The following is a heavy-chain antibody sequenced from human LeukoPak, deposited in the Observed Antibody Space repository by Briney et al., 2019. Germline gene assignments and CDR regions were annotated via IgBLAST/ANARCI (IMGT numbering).Heavy chain of an antibody. D-gene: IGHD2-2*02. V-gene: IGHV3-30*01. CDR3: ARPVVPAAIRWGYYFDY. CDR1: GFTFSSYA. J-gene: IGHJ4*02. CDR2: ISYDGSNK. Sequence: GGSLRLSCAASGFTFSSYAMHWVRQAPGKGLEWVAVISYDGSNKYYADSVKGRFTISRDNSKNTLYLQMNSLRAEDTAVYYCARPVVPAAIRWGYYFDYWGQGTLVTVSS.